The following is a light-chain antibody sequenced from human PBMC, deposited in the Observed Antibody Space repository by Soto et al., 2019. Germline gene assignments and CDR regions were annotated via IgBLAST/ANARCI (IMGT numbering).Light chain of an antibody. V-gene: IGKV3-11*01. Sequence: EIVLTQSPATLSLSPGERATVSCRASQSVSSHLAWYQQKRGQAPRLLIYDASSRASGIPARFSGSGSGTDFTLTISSLQSEDFAIYYCQQYNNWPPITFGGGTKVDIK. J-gene: IGKJ4*01. CDR2: DAS. CDR3: QQYNNWPPIT. CDR1: QSVSSH.